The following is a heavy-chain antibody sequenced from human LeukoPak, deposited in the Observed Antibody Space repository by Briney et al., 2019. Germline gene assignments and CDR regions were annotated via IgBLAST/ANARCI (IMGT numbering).Heavy chain of an antibody. CDR2: INHSGST. Sequence: PSETLSLTCTVSGGSISSGGSYWSWLRQPPGKGLEWIGEINHSGSTNYNPSLKSRVTISVDTSKNQFSLKLSSVTAADTAVYYCARLDYDSSGNPDYWGQGTLVTVSS. V-gene: IGHV4-39*07. D-gene: IGHD3-22*01. CDR1: GGSISSGGSY. CDR3: ARLDYDSSGNPDY. J-gene: IGHJ4*02.